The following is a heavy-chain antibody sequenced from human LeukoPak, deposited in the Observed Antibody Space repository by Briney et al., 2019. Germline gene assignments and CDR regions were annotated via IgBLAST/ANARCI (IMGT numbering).Heavy chain of an antibody. Sequence: LAGGSLRLSCAASGFTFSDYWIHWVRQAPGKGLVWVSRINTDGSITNYADSVKGRFTISRDSAKNTLYLQMSSLRAEDTAVYYCARDRGPRTGFMVREAYDYWGQGTLVTVSS. CDR1: GFTFSDYW. CDR2: INTDGSIT. J-gene: IGHJ4*02. D-gene: IGHD3-10*01. V-gene: IGHV3-74*01. CDR3: ARDRGPRTGFMVREAYDY.